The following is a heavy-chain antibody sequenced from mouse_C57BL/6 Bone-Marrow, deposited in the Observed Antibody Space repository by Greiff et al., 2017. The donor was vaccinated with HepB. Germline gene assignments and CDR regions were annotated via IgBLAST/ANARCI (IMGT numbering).Heavy chain of an antibody. D-gene: IGHD1-1*01. J-gene: IGHJ2*01. Sequence: EVKLVESGGGLVQPGGSLKLSCAASGFTFSDYYMYWVRQTPEKRLEWVAYISNGGGSTYYPDTVKGRFTISRDNAKNTLYLQMSRLKSEDTAMYYCARSIRYYGSSYLDYWGQGTTLTVSS. CDR3: ARSIRYYGSSYLDY. CDR2: ISNGGGST. CDR1: GFTFSDYY. V-gene: IGHV5-12*01.